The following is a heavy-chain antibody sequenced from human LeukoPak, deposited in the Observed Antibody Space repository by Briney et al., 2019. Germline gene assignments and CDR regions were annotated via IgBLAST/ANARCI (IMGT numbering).Heavy chain of an antibody. J-gene: IGHJ6*01. Sequence: SGTLSLTCAVSGGSSSSSNWWNWVRQPPGKGLEWIGEIDHSGRTNYNPSLKSRVTISVDKSKNQISLKLSSVTAADTAAYYCASKEYYYYGMDVWGQGTTVTVSS. CDR2: IDHSGRT. CDR3: ASKEYYYYGMDV. V-gene: IGHV4-4*02. CDR1: GGSSSSSNW.